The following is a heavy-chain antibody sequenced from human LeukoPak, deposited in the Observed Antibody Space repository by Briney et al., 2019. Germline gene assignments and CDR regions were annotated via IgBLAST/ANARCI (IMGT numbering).Heavy chain of an antibody. J-gene: IGHJ4*02. Sequence: GGSLRLSCAASGFTFSSHALSWVRQAPGKGLEWVSSLSGSGYNTYYADSVKGRFTISRDNSKNTLYLQMNSLRAEDTAVYYCAKVGYFDWLLLAYYFDYWGQGTLVTVSS. D-gene: IGHD3-9*01. CDR1: GFTFSSHA. CDR2: LSGSGYNT. CDR3: AKVGYFDWLLLAYYFDY. V-gene: IGHV3-23*01.